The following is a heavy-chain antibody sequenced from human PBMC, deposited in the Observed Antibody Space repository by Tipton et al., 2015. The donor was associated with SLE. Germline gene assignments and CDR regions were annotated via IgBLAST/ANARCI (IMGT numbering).Heavy chain of an antibody. CDR2: NFSG. CDR3: SRSGDLDF. CDR1: GFSFNSYE. V-gene: IGHV1-8*01. Sequence: SCVASGFSFNSYEMNWVRQAPGKGLEWMGNFSGEKFQGRLTMTRDSSISTAYMELSSLRSDDTAVYYCSRSGDLDFWGQGTQVTVSS. D-gene: IGHD7-27*01. J-gene: IGHJ4*02.